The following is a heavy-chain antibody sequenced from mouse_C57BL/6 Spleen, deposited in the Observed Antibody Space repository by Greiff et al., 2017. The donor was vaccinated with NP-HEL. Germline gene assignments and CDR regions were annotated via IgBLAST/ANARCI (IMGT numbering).Heavy chain of an antibody. D-gene: IGHD1-1*01. CDR2: ISSGGSYT. J-gene: IGHJ2*01. CDR1: GFTFSSYG. Sequence: EVKLMESGGDLVKPGGSLKPSCAASGFTFSSYGMSWVRQTPDKRLEWVATISSGGSYTYYPDSVKGRFTISRDNAKNTLYLQMSSLKSEDTAMYYCARHVTVVFDYWGQGTTLTVSS. CDR3: ARHVTVVFDY. V-gene: IGHV5-6*01.